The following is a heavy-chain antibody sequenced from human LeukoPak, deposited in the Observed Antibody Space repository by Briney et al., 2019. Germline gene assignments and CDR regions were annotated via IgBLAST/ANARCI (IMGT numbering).Heavy chain of an antibody. D-gene: IGHD1-26*01. V-gene: IGHV4-59*01. CDR2: ISYSGTT. Sequence: SETLSLTCTVSVAAISSYYWSWIRQPPGKGLEWLGYISYSGTTDYNPSHKSRVTISADTSKNHFSLKLSSVTAADTALYYCAREGGSPRDFVFWGQGALVTVSS. J-gene: IGHJ4*02. CDR3: AREGGSPRDFVF. CDR1: VAAISSYY.